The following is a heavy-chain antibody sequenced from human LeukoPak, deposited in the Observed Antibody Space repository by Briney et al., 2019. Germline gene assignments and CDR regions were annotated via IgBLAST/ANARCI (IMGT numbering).Heavy chain of an antibody. V-gene: IGHV3-48*03. CDR1: GFTFSSYE. J-gene: IGHJ4*02. CDR2: ISSSGSTI. D-gene: IGHD3-10*01. Sequence: GGSLRLSCAASGFTFSSYEMNWVRQAPGKGLEWVSYISSSGSTIYYADSVKGRFTISRDNAKNSLYLQMNSLRAEDTAVYYCARDLPLWFGELSHNFDYWGQGTLVTVSS. CDR3: ARDLPLWFGELSHNFDY.